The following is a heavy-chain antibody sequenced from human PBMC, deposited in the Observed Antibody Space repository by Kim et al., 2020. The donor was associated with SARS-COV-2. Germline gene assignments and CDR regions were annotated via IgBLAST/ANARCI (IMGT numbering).Heavy chain of an antibody. Sequence: VKGRFTISRDNAKNSLYLQMNSLRAEDTAVYYCARAGDLGVAATDDAFDIWGQGTMVTVSS. CDR3: ARAGDLGVAATDDAFDI. J-gene: IGHJ3*02. V-gene: IGHV3-11*06. D-gene: IGHD2-15*01.